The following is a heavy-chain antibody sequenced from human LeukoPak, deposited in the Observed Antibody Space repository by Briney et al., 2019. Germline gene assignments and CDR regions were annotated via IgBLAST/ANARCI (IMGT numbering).Heavy chain of an antibody. J-gene: IGHJ4*02. V-gene: IGHV1-2*02. D-gene: IGHD2-15*01. Sequence: ASVKVSCKASGYTFTGYYIHWVRQAPGQGLEWMGWINPNSGATNFAQKFQGRVTMARDTSISTTYMELSRLRSDDTAVYYCARDRVAVAGRGLYYFDYWGRGTLVTVSS. CDR2: INPNSGAT. CDR1: GYTFTGYY. CDR3: ARDRVAVAGRGLYYFDY.